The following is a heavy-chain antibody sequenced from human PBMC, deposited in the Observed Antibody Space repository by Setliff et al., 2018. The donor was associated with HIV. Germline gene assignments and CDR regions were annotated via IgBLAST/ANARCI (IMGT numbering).Heavy chain of an antibody. V-gene: IGHV4-61*10. CDR2: IYASGVI. CDR3: ARLHGDFYFDL. CDR1: GNFISSDIYF. Sequence: SETLSLTCNVSGNFISSDIYFWSWIRQPAGKGLEWLGHIYASGVIKHNPSLKSRVTISVDTSKNQFSLRLSSVTAADTAVYYCARLHGDFYFDLWGQGTLVTVSS. J-gene: IGHJ4*02. D-gene: IGHD4-17*01.